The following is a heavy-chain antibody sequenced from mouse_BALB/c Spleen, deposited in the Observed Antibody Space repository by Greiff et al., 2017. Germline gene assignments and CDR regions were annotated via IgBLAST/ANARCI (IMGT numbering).Heavy chain of an antibody. CDR3: ARDYYGSY. CDR2: IYPGDGDT. V-gene: IGHV1-82*01. J-gene: IGHJ2*01. CDR1: GYAFSSSW. Sequence: QVQLQQSGPELVKPGASVKISCKASGYAFSSSWMNWVKQRPGQGLEWIGRIYPGDGDTNYNGKFKGKATLTADKSSSTAYMQLSSLTSVDSAVYFCARDYYGSYWGQGTTLTVSS. D-gene: IGHD1-2*01.